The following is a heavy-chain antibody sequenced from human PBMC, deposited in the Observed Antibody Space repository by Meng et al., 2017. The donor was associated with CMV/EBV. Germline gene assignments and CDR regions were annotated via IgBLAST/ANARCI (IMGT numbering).Heavy chain of an antibody. D-gene: IGHD3-16*02. Sequence: QVPMPESGTVLVQQSQTLPITYIVSGRSISSGDYYWSCIRPLTGKGLEWIGHTYYSGSTYYNPSLKSRVTISVDTSKNQFSLQLSSVTAADTAVYYCARELDYDYVWGSYRYSVGYFDYWGQGTLVTVSS. V-gene: IGHV4-30-4*08. J-gene: IGHJ4*02. CDR3: ARELDYDYVWGSYRYSVGYFDY. CDR2: TYYSGST. CDR1: GRSISSGDYY.